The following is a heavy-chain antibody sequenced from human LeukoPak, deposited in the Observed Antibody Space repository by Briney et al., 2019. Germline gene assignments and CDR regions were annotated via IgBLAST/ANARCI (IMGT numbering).Heavy chain of an antibody. Sequence: SEALSLTCTVSGGSISGYYWSWIRQPPGKRLEWSGYIYDTGATNYNPSLKSRFTISIDTSKNQFSLNLSSVTAADTAVYYCARLPLIATTRGGFDPWGQGTLVTVSS. D-gene: IGHD1/OR15-1a*01. CDR2: IYDTGAT. CDR3: ARLPLIATTRGGFDP. J-gene: IGHJ5*02. CDR1: GGSISGYY. V-gene: IGHV4-59*08.